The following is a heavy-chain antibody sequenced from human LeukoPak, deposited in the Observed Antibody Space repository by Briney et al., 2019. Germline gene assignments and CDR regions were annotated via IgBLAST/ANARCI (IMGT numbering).Heavy chain of an antibody. D-gene: IGHD5-12*01. CDR3: ARVVGGYDYYYYYYYMDV. V-gene: IGHV4-59*01. Sequence: PSETLSLTCTVSGGSISSYYWSWIRQPPGKGLEWIGYIYYSGSTNYNPSLKSRVTISVDTSKNQFSLKLSSVTAADTAVYYCARVVGGYDYYYYYYYMDVWGKGTTVTISS. J-gene: IGHJ6*03. CDR2: IYYSGST. CDR1: GGSISSYY.